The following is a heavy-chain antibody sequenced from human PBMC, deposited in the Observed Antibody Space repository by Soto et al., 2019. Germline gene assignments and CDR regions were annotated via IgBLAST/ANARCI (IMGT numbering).Heavy chain of an antibody. D-gene: IGHD2-15*01. Sequence: GGSLRLSCAASGFSFTSYVMHWIRHVPGKGLVWVSRISHDGAVITYADFVKGRFTISRDNAENTLYLQMNNLGAEDTATYYCARDVNLLLFDYWGQGSPVTVSS. V-gene: IGHV3-74*01. CDR1: GFSFTSYV. CDR2: ISHDGAVI. CDR3: ARDVNLLLFDY. J-gene: IGHJ4*02.